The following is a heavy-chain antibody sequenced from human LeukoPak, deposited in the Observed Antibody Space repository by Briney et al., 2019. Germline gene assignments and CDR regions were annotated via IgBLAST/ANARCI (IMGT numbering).Heavy chain of an antibody. Sequence: SVTLSLTCTVSGGSIRSSSYYWGWIRQPPGKGLEWIGSIYYSGNTYYNPSLKSRVTIPVDTSKNQFSLKVSSVTAADTAVYYCASGIDRGGYPLDYWGQGTLVTVSS. J-gene: IGHJ4*02. CDR2: IYYSGNT. V-gene: IGHV4-39*01. D-gene: IGHD3-22*01. CDR3: ASGIDRGGYPLDY. CDR1: GGSIRSSSYY.